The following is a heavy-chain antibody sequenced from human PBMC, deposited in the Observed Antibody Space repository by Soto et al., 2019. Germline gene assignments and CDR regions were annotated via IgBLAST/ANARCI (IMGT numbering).Heavy chain of an antibody. J-gene: IGHJ4*02. CDR3: AKEVSLGSTVDLGY. CDR2: ISGSGGST. CDR1: GFTFTIFA. V-gene: IGHV3-23*01. D-gene: IGHD1-20*01. Sequence: GGSLRLSCAASGFTFTIFAMSWVRQSPGKGLEWVSTISGSGGSTYYADAVKGRFNISRDNSMGTLYLQMKSLRVEGTAIYYCAKEVSLGSTVDLGYWGQGTLVTVSP.